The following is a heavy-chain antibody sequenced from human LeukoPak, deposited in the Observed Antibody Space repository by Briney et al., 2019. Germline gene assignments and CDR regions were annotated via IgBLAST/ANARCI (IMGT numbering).Heavy chain of an antibody. Sequence: SETLSLTCTVSGGSISNYYWSWMRQPPGKGLEWIGYIYYSGTTNYNPSLKSRLTMSVDTSNNQFSLKLSSVTAADAAVYYCARHRTVTSYGFDVWGQGTMVTVSS. D-gene: IGHD4-17*01. J-gene: IGHJ3*01. V-gene: IGHV4-59*08. CDR1: GGSISNYY. CDR3: ARHRTVTSYGFDV. CDR2: IYYSGTT.